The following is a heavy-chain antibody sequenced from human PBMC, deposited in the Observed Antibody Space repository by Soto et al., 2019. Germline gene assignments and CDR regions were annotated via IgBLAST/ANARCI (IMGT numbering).Heavy chain of an antibody. Sequence: GGSMILSCTASGLTISGSGMSWVSKTTGKGLEWVATFRESGGTTHYADSVKGRFTISRDASKNMLNLQMNSLRAEDTAIYYCAKDSHRGIISPTHDYWGQGTRVTVSS. CDR2: FRESGGTT. J-gene: IGHJ4*02. CDR1: GLTISGSG. CDR3: AKDSHRGIISPTHDY. D-gene: IGHD3-10*01. V-gene: IGHV3-23*01.